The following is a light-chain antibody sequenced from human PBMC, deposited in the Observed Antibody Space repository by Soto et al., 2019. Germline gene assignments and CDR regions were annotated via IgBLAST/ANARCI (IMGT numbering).Light chain of an antibody. CDR2: ATS. V-gene: IGKV3-20*01. CDR3: QQYGDYNSPRYS. CDR1: QSVSSNY. Sequence: EIVLTQSPGTLSLSPGDRVTLSCRASQSVSSNYLAWYQQKPGQAPRLLIYATSARATGIPDRFSGSASGTDFTLTISRLEPEDLAMYYCQQYGDYNSPRYSFGQGTRLEI. J-gene: IGKJ2*03.